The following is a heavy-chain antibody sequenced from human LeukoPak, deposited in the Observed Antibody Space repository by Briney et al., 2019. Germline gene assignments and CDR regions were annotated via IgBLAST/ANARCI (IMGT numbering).Heavy chain of an antibody. D-gene: IGHD3-22*01. J-gene: IGHJ6*02. CDR2: IYTSGST. CDR1: GGSISSGSYY. V-gene: IGHV4-61*02. Sequence: SETLSLTCTVSGGSISSGSYYWSWIRQPAGKGLEWIGRIYTSGSTNYNPSLKSRVTISVDTSKNQFSLKLSSVTAADTAVYYCARDQYEVEDDSSGYPYYYYYGMDVWGQGPTVTVSS. CDR3: ARDQYEVEDDSSGYPYYYYYGMDV.